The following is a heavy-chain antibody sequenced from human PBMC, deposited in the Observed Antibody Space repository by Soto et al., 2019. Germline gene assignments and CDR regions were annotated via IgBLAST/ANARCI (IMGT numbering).Heavy chain of an antibody. CDR1: GFPFSFYG. V-gene: IGHV3-33*01. Sequence: PGGSLRLSCAVSGFPFSFYGFHWVRQSPGKGLEWLGVIVSDGSAIYHADSLEGRFFISRDNSKDILYLQMNSLRVEDTAVYYSARDDAFDNEHGFVMWAQGTMVTDS. D-gene: IGHD3-9*01. J-gene: IGHJ3*02. CDR2: IVSDGSAI. CDR3: ARDDAFDNEHGFVM.